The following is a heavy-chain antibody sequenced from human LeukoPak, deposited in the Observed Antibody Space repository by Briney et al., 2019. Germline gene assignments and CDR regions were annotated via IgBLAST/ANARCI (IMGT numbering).Heavy chain of an antibody. CDR2: IYYSGST. CDR1: GGSISSYY. J-gene: IGHJ4*02. CDR3: ARAPNAYDSSGYDY. Sequence: SETLSLTCTVSGGSISSYYWSWIRQHPGKGLEWIGYIYYSGSTYYNPSLKSRVTISVDTSKNQFSLKLSSVTAADTAVYYCARAPNAYDSSGYDYWGQGTLVTVSS. D-gene: IGHD3-22*01. V-gene: IGHV4-30-4*08.